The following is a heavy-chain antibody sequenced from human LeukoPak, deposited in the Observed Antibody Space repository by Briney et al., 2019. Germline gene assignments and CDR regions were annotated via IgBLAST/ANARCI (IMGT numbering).Heavy chain of an antibody. V-gene: IGHV1-24*01. CDR3: AARKLERRAYYYYGMDV. J-gene: IGHJ6*02. Sequence: ASVTVSFKVSGYTLTELSMHWMRQAPGKGLEWMGGFDPEDGETIYAQKFQGRVTMTEDTSTDTAYMELSSLRSEDTAVYYCAARKLERRAYYYYGMDVWGQGTTVTVSS. D-gene: IGHD1-1*01. CDR2: FDPEDGET. CDR1: GYTLTELS.